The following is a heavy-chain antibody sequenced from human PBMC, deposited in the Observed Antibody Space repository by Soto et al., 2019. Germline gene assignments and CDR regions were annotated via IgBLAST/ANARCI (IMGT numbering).Heavy chain of an antibody. J-gene: IGHJ4*02. CDR1: GFTFSASA. V-gene: IGHV3-73*01. CDR3: AKQIYGGNS. Sequence: LRLSCATSGFTFSASAMHWVRQVSGNGLEWIARIRSKANNYATTYAPSVKGRFTISRDDSENTVYLQMNSLKTEDTAIYYCAKQIYGGNSWGQGTLVTVSS. CDR2: IRSKANNYAT. D-gene: IGHD2-21*02.